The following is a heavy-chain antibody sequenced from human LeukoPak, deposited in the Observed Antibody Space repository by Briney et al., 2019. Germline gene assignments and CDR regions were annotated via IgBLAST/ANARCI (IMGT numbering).Heavy chain of an antibody. CDR1: GGSFSGYY. Sequence: SETLYLTCAVYGGSFSGYYWSWIREPPGKGLEWIGEINHSGSTNYNPSLKSRVTISVDTSKNQFSLKLSSVTAADTAVYYCASATYGSGSYTVYWGQGTLVTVSS. J-gene: IGHJ4*02. CDR3: ASATYGSGSYTVY. D-gene: IGHD3-10*01. CDR2: INHSGST. V-gene: IGHV4-34*01.